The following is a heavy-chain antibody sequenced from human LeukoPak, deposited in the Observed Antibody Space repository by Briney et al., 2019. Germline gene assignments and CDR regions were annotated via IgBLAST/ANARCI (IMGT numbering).Heavy chain of an antibody. V-gene: IGHV3-23*01. CDR2: ISGSGGST. CDR1: GFTFTSYA. D-gene: IGHD6-19*01. CDR3: ATSGIAVAVDY. J-gene: IGHJ4*02. Sequence: GGSLRLSCAASGFTFTSYAMSWVRQAPGKGLEWVSAISGSGGSTYYADSVKGRFTISRDNSKNTLYLQMNSLRAEHTAVYYCATSGIAVAVDYWGQGTLVTVSS.